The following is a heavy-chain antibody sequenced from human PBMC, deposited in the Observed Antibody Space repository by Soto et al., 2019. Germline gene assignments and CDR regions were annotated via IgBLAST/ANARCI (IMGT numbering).Heavy chain of an antibody. V-gene: IGHV1-2*02. Sequence: ASVKVSCKASGYTFTGYYMHWVRQAPGQGLEWMGWINPNSGGTNYAQKFQGRVTMTRDTSISTAYMELSRLRSDGTAVYYCARGGYLSTIFGVVHGPWGQGTLVTVSS. CDR2: INPNSGGT. CDR3: ARGGYLSTIFGVVHGP. D-gene: IGHD3-3*01. CDR1: GYTFTGYY. J-gene: IGHJ5*02.